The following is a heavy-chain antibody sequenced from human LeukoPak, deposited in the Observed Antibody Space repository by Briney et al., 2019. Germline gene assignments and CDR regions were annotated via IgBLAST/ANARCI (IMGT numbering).Heavy chain of an antibody. CDR3: RGSGSSLTLYYFDY. V-gene: IGHV4-59*01. CDR2: IYYSGST. Sequence: PSETLSLTCTVSGGSISSYYWSWIRQPPGKGLEWIGYIYYSGSTNYNPSLKSRVTISVDTSKNQFSLKLSSVTAADTAVYYCRGSGSSLTLYYFDYWGQGTLVTVSS. D-gene: IGHD1-26*01. CDR1: GGSISSYY. J-gene: IGHJ4*02.